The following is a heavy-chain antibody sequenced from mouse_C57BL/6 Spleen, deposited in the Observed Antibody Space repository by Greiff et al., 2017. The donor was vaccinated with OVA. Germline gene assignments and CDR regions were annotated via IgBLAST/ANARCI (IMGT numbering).Heavy chain of an antibody. V-gene: IGHV1-81*01. CDR3: ARVITTVEGYFDV. Sequence: VKLMESGAELARPGASVKLSCKASGYTFTSYGISWVKQRTGQGLEWIGEIYPRSGNTYYNEKFKGKATLTADKSSSTAYMELRSLTSEDSAVYFCARVITTVEGYFDVWGTGTTVTVSS. J-gene: IGHJ1*03. D-gene: IGHD1-1*01. CDR1: GYTFTSYG. CDR2: IYPRSGNT.